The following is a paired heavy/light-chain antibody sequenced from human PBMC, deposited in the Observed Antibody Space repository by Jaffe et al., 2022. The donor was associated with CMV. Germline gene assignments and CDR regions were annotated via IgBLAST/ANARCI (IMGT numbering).Heavy chain of an antibody. CDR3: ARDSRACTNGVCYEGQVY. CDR1: GFTVSSNY. Sequence: EVQLVESGGGLIQPGGSLRLSCAASGFTVSSNYMSWVRQAPGKGLEWVSVIYSGGSTYYADSVKGRFTISRDNSKNTLYLQMNSLRAEDTAVYYCARDSRACTNGVCYEGQVYWGQGTLVTVSS. CDR2: IYSGGST. J-gene: IGHJ4*02. D-gene: IGHD2-8*01. V-gene: IGHV3-53*01.
Light chain of an antibody. Sequence: SSELTQDPAVSVALGQTVRITCQGDSLRSYYASWYQQKPGQAPVLVIYGKNNRPSGIPDRFSGSSSGNTASLTITGAQAEDEADYYCNSRDSSGNLWVFGGGTKLTVL. CDR1: SLRSYY. J-gene: IGLJ3*02. CDR3: NSRDSSGNLWV. V-gene: IGLV3-19*01. CDR2: GKN.